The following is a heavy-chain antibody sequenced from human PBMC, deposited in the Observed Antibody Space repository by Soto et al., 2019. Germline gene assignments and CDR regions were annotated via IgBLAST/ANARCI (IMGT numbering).Heavy chain of an antibody. V-gene: IGHV3-23*01. CDR3: AKDTYYYDSSGPTDDAFDI. J-gene: IGHJ3*02. Sequence: PGGSLRLSCAASGFTFSIYAMSWVRQPPGKEQVWVSAISGSGGSTYYASSVKGRFTISRDNSKNTLYLQMNSLRAEDTAVYYCAKDTYYYDSSGPTDDAFDIWGQGTMVTVSS. CDR1: GFTFSIYA. D-gene: IGHD3-22*01. CDR2: ISGSGGST.